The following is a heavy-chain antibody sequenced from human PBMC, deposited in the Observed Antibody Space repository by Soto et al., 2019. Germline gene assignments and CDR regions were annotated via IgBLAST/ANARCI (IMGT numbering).Heavy chain of an antibody. CDR3: ARGRRQLWLLPGLDYFVY. Sequence: PSETLSLTCAVYGGSFSGYYWSWIRQPPGKGLEWIGEINHSGSTNYNPSLKSRVTISVDTSKNQFSLKLSSVTAADTAVYYCARGRRQLWLLPGLDYFVYWGQGTLVTVSS. V-gene: IGHV4-34*01. CDR2: INHSGST. J-gene: IGHJ4*02. CDR1: GGSFSGYY. D-gene: IGHD5-18*01.